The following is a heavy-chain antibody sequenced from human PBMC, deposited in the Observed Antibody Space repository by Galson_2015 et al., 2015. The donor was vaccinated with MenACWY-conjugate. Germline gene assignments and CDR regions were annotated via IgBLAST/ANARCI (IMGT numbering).Heavy chain of an antibody. D-gene: IGHD6-19*01. CDR2: INAGNGNT. CDR3: ARSPLYSSGWYLSYY. J-gene: IGHJ4*02. V-gene: IGHV1-3*01. CDR1: GYTFTSYA. Sequence: SVKVSCKASGYTFTSYAMHWVRQAPGQRLEWMGWINAGNGNTKYSQKFQGRVTITRDTSASTAYMELSSLRSEDTAVYYCARSPLYSSGWYLSYYWGQGTLVTVSS.